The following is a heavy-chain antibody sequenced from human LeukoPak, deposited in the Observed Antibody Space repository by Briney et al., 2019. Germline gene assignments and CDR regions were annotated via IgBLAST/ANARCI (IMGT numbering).Heavy chain of an antibody. D-gene: IGHD4-23*01. CDR3: AKDAGGNAAYYFDY. J-gene: IGHJ4*02. Sequence: GGSLRLSCAASGFTFSSYAMRWVRQAPGKGLEWVSSITGSGDDTFYADSVKGRFTISRDNSKNTLYLQMNSLRAEDTAVYYCAKDAGGNAAYYFDYWGQGTLVTVSS. CDR2: ITGSGDDT. V-gene: IGHV3-23*01. CDR1: GFTFSSYA.